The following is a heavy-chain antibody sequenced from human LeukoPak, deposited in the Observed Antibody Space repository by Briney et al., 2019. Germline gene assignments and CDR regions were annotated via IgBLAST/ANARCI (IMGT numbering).Heavy chain of an antibody. J-gene: IGHJ2*01. V-gene: IGHV3-30*02. CDR2: MHYDGNIK. CDR1: GFTFSTYG. CDR3: AKDACSGGTCYGGWYCDL. Sequence: PGGSLRLSCAASGFTFSTYGMHWVRQAPGKGLEWVAFMHYDGNIKYYADSVKGRFTISRDTSKNTLYLQINRLRVEDTAVYYGAKDACSGGTCYGGWYCDLWGRGTLVTVSS. D-gene: IGHD2-15*01.